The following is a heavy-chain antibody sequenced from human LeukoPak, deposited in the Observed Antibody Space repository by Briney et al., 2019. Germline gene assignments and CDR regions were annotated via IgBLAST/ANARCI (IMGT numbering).Heavy chain of an antibody. CDR2: ISASGGST. D-gene: IGHD3-22*01. V-gene: IGHV3-23*01. CDR1: GFTFSNYA. J-gene: IGHJ4*02. Sequence: GGSLRLSCAASGFTFSNYAMSWVRQAPGKGLEWVSAISASGGSTYYADSVKGRFTISRDNSKNTLHLQMNSLGAEDTAVYYCARKGYYYDSSAYYSFDYWGQGTLVTVSS. CDR3: ARKGYYYDSSAYYSFDY.